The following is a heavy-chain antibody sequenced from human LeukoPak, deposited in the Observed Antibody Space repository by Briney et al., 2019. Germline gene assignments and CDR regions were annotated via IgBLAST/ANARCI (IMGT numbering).Heavy chain of an antibody. CDR1: GGTFNSHA. V-gene: IGHV1-69*01. CDR3: ASGPFLTFDHTPEGYYHYYMDV. D-gene: IGHD1-14*01. CDR2: IVPMFGTT. J-gene: IGHJ6*03. Sequence: GSSVKVSCKASGGTFNSHAITWVRQAPGQGLEWMGGIVPMFGTTNYGQKFQGRLTITADASTSTAYMELSSLRSEDTAVYYCASGPFLTFDHTPEGYYHYYMDVWGTGTTVTTSS.